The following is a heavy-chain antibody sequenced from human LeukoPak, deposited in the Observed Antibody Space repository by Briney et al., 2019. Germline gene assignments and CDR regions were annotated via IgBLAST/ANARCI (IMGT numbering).Heavy chain of an antibody. CDR2: LYYSGST. J-gene: IGHJ5*02. Sequence: ASEPLSLTCTVSGGSMSSSSYYWGWIRQPPGKGLEWIGSLYYSGSTYYNPSLKSQVTISVDTSKNQFSLRLSSVTAADTAVYYCARHTYRFWFDPWGQGTLVTVSS. CDR1: GGSMSSSSYY. CDR3: ARHTYRFWFDP. V-gene: IGHV4-39*01. D-gene: IGHD2-2*02.